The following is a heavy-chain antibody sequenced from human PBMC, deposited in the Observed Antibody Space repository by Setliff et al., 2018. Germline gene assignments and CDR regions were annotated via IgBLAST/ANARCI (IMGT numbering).Heavy chain of an antibody. J-gene: IGHJ4*02. V-gene: IGHV4-31*03. CDR1: GGSISSGGYY. CDR3: ARGRAGHSGH. Sequence: TLSLTCTVSGGSISSGGYYWSWIRQHPGKGLEWSGYIYYSGSTSYYNPSLKSRVTISVDTSKNQFSLKLSSVTAADTAVYYCARGRAGHSGHWGQGTLVTVSS. CDR2: IYYSGSTS. D-gene: IGHD6-19*01.